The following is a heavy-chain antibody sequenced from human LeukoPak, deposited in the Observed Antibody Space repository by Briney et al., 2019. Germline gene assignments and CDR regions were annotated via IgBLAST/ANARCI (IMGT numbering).Heavy chain of an antibody. CDR1: GGSISSYY. V-gene: IGHV4-34*01. CDR3: ARDRGFSRYNWFDP. Sequence: SETLSLTCTVSGGSISSYYWSWIRQPPGKGLEWIGEINHSGSTNYNPSLKSRVTISVDTSKNQFSLKLSSVTAADTAVYYCARDRGFSRYNWFDPWGQGTLVTVSS. J-gene: IGHJ5*02. CDR2: INHSGST.